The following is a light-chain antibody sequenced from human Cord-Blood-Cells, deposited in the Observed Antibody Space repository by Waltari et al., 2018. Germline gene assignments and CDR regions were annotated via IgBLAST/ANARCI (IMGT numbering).Light chain of an antibody. J-gene: IGKJ2*03. CDR1: QSVSSSY. CDR2: GAS. Sequence: EIVLTQPPGPLSLSPGERATLPCRASQSVSSSYLAWYQQKPGQAPRLLIYGASSRATGIPDRFSGSGSGTDFTLTISRLEPEDFAVYYCQQYGSSPVSFGQGTKLEIK. CDR3: QQYGSSPVS. V-gene: IGKV3-20*01.